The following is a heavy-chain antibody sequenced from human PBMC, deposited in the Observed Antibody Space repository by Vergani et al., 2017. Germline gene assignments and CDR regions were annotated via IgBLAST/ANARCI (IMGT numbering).Heavy chain of an antibody. D-gene: IGHD6-6*01. CDR3: AKDREDSSSLFDY. V-gene: IGHV3-23*01. Sequence: EVQLLESGGGLVQPGGSLRLSCAASGFTFSSYAMSWVRQAPGKGLEWVSAISGSGGSTYYADSVKGRFTISRDKSKNTLYLQMNSLRAVDTAVYYCAKDREDSSSLFDYWGQGTLVTVSS. CDR1: GFTFSSYA. CDR2: ISGSGGST. J-gene: IGHJ4*02.